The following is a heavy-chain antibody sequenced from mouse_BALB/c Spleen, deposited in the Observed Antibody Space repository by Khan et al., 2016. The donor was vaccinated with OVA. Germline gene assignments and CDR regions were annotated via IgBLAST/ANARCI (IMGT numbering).Heavy chain of an antibody. J-gene: IGHJ2*01. CDR1: GYSITSDYA. V-gene: IGHV3-2*02. Sequence: EVQLQESGPGLVKPSQSLSLTCTVTGYSITSDYAWNWLRQFPGNKLGWMGFIRYSGSTSYNPSLKNRITITRDTAKNQFFLQLNSVTTEDTATDYCAKSVTITTVVATDFDYWGQGTTLTVSS. D-gene: IGHD1-1*01. CDR3: AKSVTITTVVATDFDY. CDR2: IRYSGST.